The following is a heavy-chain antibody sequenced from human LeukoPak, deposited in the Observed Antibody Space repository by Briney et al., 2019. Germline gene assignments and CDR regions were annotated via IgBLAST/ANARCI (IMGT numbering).Heavy chain of an antibody. V-gene: IGHV4-34*01. D-gene: IGHD3-10*01. CDR3: AGGQYYYGSGSYFLPGYYYYGMDV. CDR1: GGSFSGYY. CDR2: INHSGST. Sequence: SETLSLTCAVYGGSFSGYYWSWIRQPPGKGLEWIGEINHSGSTNYNPSLKSRVTISVDTSKNQFSLKLSSVTAADTAVSYCAGGQYYYGSGSYFLPGYYYYGMDVWGQGTTVTVSS. J-gene: IGHJ6*02.